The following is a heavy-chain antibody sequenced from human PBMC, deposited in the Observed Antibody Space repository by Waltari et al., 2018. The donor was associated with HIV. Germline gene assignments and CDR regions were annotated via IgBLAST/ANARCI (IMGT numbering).Heavy chain of an antibody. CDR2: MYYRGST. V-gene: IGHV4-39*01. CDR1: GCSISSSSYY. J-gene: IGHJ6*02. Sequence: QVQLQESGPGLVKPSETRSLTCTVSGCSISSSSYYWGWIRQPPGKGLEWIGSMYYRGSTYYNPSLKSRVTISVDTSKNQFSLKLSPVTAADTAVYYCARHVRKTYYYYGMDVWGQGTTVTVSS. CDR3: ARHVRKTYYYYGMDV.